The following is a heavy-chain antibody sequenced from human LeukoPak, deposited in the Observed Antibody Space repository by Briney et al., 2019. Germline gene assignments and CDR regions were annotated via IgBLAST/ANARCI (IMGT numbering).Heavy chain of an antibody. CDR3: ASTYGSGTGAYYYYGMDV. CDR2: IYPRDGST. CDR1: GYTFTSNY. J-gene: IGHJ6*02. Sequence: ASVKVSCKASGYTFTSNYIHWVRQAPGQGLEWMGMIYPRDGSTSYAQKFQGRVTVTRDTSTSTVHMELSGLRSEDTAVYYCASTYGSGTGAYYYYGMDVWGQGTTVTVSS. D-gene: IGHD3-10*01. V-gene: IGHV1-46*01.